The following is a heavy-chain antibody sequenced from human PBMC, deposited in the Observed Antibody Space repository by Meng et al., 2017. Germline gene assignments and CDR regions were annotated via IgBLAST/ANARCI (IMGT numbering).Heavy chain of an antibody. D-gene: IGHD1-1*01. CDR1: GGTFSSYA. J-gene: IGHJ6*02. CDR2: IIPIFGTA. Sequence: SLKVSCKASGGTFSSYAISWVRQAPGQGLEWMGGIIPIFGTANYAQKFQGRVTITADESTSTAYMELSSLRSEDTAVYYCARGQATSRDYYSGMDVWGQGTTVTVSS. V-gene: IGHV1-69*13. CDR3: ARGQATSRDYYSGMDV.